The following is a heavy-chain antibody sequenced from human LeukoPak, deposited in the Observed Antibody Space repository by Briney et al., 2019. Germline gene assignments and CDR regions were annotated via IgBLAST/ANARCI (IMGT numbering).Heavy chain of an antibody. D-gene: IGHD3-10*01. Sequence: GGSLRLSCRASGFTLTSHDMNWVRQAPGKGLEWVVYWSGRSGNIYHADSVKGRFTISGDNAKNSVYLQMNSLRVEDTAVYYCARDGGDYFDYWGQGILVTVSS. J-gene: IGHJ4*02. CDR1: GFTLTSHD. V-gene: IGHV3-48*03. CDR3: ARDGGDYFDY. CDR2: WSGRSGNI.